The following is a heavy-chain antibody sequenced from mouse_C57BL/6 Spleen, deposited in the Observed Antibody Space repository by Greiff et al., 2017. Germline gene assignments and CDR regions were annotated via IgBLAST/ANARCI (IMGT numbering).Heavy chain of an antibody. CDR1: GFTFSDYG. CDR2: ISSGSSTI. J-gene: IGHJ4*01. D-gene: IGHD2-4*01. Sequence: EVKLVESGGGLVKPGGSLKLSCAASGFTFSDYGMHWVRQAPEKGLEWVAYISSGSSTIYYADTVKGRFTISRDNAKNTLFLQMTSLRSEDTAMYYCARARDYDEGYYYAMDYWGQGTSVTVSS. CDR3: ARARDYDEGYYYAMDY. V-gene: IGHV5-17*01.